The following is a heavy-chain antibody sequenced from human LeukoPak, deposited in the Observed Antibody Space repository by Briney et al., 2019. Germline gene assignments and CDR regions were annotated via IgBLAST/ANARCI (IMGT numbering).Heavy chain of an antibody. Sequence: PGGSLRLSCAASGFTLSRYSINWVRQAPGKGLEWVAHLSSGGGAIYYADSVKGRFTIFGDAAKNSVYLQMNSLRDEDTAMYFCARVGNWNANSYWGQGTLVTVSS. CDR3: ARVGNWNANSY. D-gene: IGHD1-1*01. CDR1: GFTLSRYS. J-gene: IGHJ4*02. V-gene: IGHV3-48*02. CDR2: LSSGGGAI.